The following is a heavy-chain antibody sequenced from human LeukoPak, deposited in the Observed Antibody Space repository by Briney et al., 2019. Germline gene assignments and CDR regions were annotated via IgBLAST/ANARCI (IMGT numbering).Heavy chain of an antibody. CDR2: ISYDGSNK. V-gene: IGHV3-30*18. D-gene: IGHD3-9*01. Sequence: PGGSLRLSCAASGFTFSSYGMQWVRQAPGKGLEWVAVISYDGSNKYYADSVKGRFTISRDNSKNTLYLQMNSLRAEDTAVYYCAKGFKDYDILTGYIWVDYWGQGTLVTVSS. CDR1: GFTFSSYG. J-gene: IGHJ4*02. CDR3: AKGFKDYDILTGYIWVDY.